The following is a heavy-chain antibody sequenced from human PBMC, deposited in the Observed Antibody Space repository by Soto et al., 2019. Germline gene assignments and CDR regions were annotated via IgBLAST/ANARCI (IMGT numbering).Heavy chain of an antibody. Sequence: EVQLLESGGGLVQPGGSLRLSCAASGFTFSSYAMSWVRQAPGKGLEWVSAISGSGGSTYYADSVKGRFTISRDNSKNTLYLQMNSLRAEDTAVYYCAKDKNFMITVGGVIVGAFDIWGQGTMVTVSS. V-gene: IGHV3-23*01. J-gene: IGHJ3*02. CDR3: AKDKNFMITVGGVIVGAFDI. CDR1: GFTFSSYA. D-gene: IGHD3-16*02. CDR2: ISGSGGST.